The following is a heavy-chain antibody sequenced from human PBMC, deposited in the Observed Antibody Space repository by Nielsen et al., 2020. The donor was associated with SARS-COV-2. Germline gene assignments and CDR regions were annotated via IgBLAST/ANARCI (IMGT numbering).Heavy chain of an antibody. D-gene: IGHD5-18*01. V-gene: IGHV1-2*06. CDR1: GYTFTGYY. CDR2: INPNSGGT. Sequence: ASVKVSCKASGYTFTGYYMHWVRQAPGQGLEWMGRINPNSGGTNYAQKFQGRVTMTRDTSISTAYMELSRLRSDDTAVYYCARVDTAMVIIDYWGQGTLVTVSS. J-gene: IGHJ4*02. CDR3: ARVDTAMVIIDY.